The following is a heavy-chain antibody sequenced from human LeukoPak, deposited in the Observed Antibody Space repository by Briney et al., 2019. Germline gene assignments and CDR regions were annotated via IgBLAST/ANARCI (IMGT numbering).Heavy chain of an antibody. CDR1: GDSVTSNSAG. Sequence: SQTLSLTCAISGDSVTSNSAGWHWIRQSPSRGLEWLGKTYYRSKWYSDYAVSVKTRISINPDTSKSQFSMPLNSATPEDTAVWCCARSHSYSFDYWGQGTLVTVPS. CDR2: TYYRSKWYS. J-gene: IGHJ4*02. CDR3: ARSHSYSFDY. D-gene: IGHD1-26*01. V-gene: IGHV6-1*01.